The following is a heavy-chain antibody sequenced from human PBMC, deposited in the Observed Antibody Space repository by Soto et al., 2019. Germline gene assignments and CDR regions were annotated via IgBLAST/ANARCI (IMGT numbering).Heavy chain of an antibody. Sequence: GGSLRLSCAASGFTFSSYAMSWVRQAPGKGLEWVSAISGSGGSTYYADSVKGRFTISRDNPKNTLYLQMNSLRAEDTAVYYCAKDQYYYDSSGYYPFFDYWGQGTLVTVSS. V-gene: IGHV3-23*01. CDR2: ISGSGGST. D-gene: IGHD3-22*01. CDR1: GFTFSSYA. J-gene: IGHJ4*02. CDR3: AKDQYYYDSSGYYPFFDY.